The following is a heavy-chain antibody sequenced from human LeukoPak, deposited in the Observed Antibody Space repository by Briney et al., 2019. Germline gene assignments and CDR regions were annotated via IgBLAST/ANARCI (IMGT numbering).Heavy chain of an antibody. V-gene: IGHV3-7*01. D-gene: IGHD3-3*01. CDR1: GFTFSSYY. CDR2: INQDASKS. Sequence: TGGSLRLSCEASGFTFSSYYMSWVRQAPGKGLEWVANINQDASKSYHVDSVKGRFTISRDNAKSSLYLQMNSLRAEDTAVYYCARDGGYDTWSGYDAWGQGTLVTVSS. J-gene: IGHJ4*02. CDR3: ARDGGYDTWSGYDA.